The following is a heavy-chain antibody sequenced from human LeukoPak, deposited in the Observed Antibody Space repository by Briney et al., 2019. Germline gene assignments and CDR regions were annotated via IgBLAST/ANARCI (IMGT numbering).Heavy chain of an antibody. CDR3: AREGQLADYFDY. CDR2: ISSSSSYI. D-gene: IGHD6-6*01. CDR1: GFTFSSYA. Sequence: GGSLRLSCAASGFTFSSYAMHWVRQAPGKGLEWVSSISSSSSYIYYADSVKGRFTISRDNAKNSLYLQMNSLRAEDTAVYYCAREGQLADYFDYWGQGTLVTVSS. V-gene: IGHV3-21*01. J-gene: IGHJ4*02.